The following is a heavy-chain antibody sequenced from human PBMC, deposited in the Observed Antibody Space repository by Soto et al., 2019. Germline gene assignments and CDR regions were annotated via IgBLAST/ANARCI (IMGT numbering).Heavy chain of an antibody. CDR1: GGSVSRYY. CDR2: INHSGST. CDR3: ERGVLSKYYDF. D-gene: IGHD2-15*01. V-gene: IGHV4-34*01. Sequence: SDALSVMSDVYGGSVSRYYWGRIRQPPGKGLEWIGEINHSGSTNYNPSLKSRVTISVDTSKNQFSLKLSSVTAADTAVYYCERGVLSKYYDFWG. J-gene: IGHJ2*01.